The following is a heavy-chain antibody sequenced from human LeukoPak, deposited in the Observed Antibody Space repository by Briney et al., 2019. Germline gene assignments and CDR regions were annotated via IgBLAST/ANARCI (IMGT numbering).Heavy chain of an antibody. CDR2: ISAYNGKT. D-gene: IGHD2-2*02. CDR1: GYTFTSYG. V-gene: IGHV1-18*01. Sequence: GASVKVSCKASGYTFTSYGISRVRQAAGQGLEWMGWISAYNGKTNYAQKLQGRVTMTTDTSTSTAYMELRSLRSDDTAVYYCARVWDCSSTSCYTYYYYYYGMDVWGQGTTVTVSS. J-gene: IGHJ6*02. CDR3: ARVWDCSSTSCYTYYYYYYGMDV.